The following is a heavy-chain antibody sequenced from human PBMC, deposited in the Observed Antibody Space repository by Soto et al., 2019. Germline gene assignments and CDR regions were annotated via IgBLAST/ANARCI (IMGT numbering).Heavy chain of an antibody. CDR1: GGSIRTHY. Sequence: SETLSLTCTVSGGSIRTHYWSWIRQPPGKGLEYIGYISYSGSTNYNPSLQTRLKISVDTSKSQFSLKLRSLTAADTAVYYCARDVLGYCTTTSCFYGLDVWGQGTTVTVSS. J-gene: IGHJ6*02. CDR2: ISYSGST. D-gene: IGHD2-2*01. CDR3: ARDVLGYCTTTSCFYGLDV. V-gene: IGHV4-59*11.